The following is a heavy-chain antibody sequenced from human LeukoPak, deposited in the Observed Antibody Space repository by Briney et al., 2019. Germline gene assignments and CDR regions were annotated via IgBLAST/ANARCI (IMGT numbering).Heavy chain of an antibody. CDR1: GGSVSSGSYY. CDR2: IYYSGST. D-gene: IGHD6-19*01. Sequence: SETLSLTCTVSGGSVSSGSYYWSWIRQPPGKGLEWIGYIYYSGSTNYNPSLKSRVTISVDTSKNQFSLKLSSVTAADTAVYYCARTIAVAGRGSAYWGQGTLVTVSS. V-gene: IGHV4-61*01. CDR3: ARTIAVAGRGSAY. J-gene: IGHJ4*02.